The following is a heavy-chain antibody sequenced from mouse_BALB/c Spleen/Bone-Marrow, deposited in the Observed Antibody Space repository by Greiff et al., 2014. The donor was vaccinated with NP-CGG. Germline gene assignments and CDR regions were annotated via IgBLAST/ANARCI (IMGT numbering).Heavy chain of an antibody. CDR3: TRPSFYYGSSHWYFDV. CDR1: GFNIKDTY. CDR2: IDPANGDT. V-gene: IGHV14-3*02. J-gene: IGHJ1*01. D-gene: IGHD1-1*01. Sequence: EVQLQESGSELVKPGASVKLSCAASGFNIKDTYMHWVKQRPEQGLEWIGRIDPANGDTKYDPKFQGKATITADTSSNTAYLQLSSLTSEDTAVYYCTRPSFYYGSSHWYFDVWGAGTTVTVSS.